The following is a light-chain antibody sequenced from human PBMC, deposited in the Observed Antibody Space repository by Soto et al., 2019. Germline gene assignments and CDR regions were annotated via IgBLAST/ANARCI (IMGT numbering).Light chain of an antibody. CDR1: QSIGSY. V-gene: IGKV3-11*01. Sequence: EIVLTQSPATLSLSPGERVTLSCRASQSIGSYLTWYQHKPGQAPRLIMYDASKRATGIPARFSGSGSGTDFILTISSLEPEDVAVYYCQQRSNWPLTLGGGTKVDIK. J-gene: IGKJ4*01. CDR3: QQRSNWPLT. CDR2: DAS.